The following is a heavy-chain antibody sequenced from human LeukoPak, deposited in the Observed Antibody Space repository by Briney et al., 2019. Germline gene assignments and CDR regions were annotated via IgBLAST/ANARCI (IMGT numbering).Heavy chain of an antibody. Sequence: GGSLRLSCAASGFTVSSNYMSWVRQAPGKGLEWVSVIYSGGSSYYADSVKGRFTISRDNSKNTLYLQMNSLRAEDTAVYYCARDFGYSLGAFDIWGQGTMVTVSS. J-gene: IGHJ3*02. CDR2: IYSGGSS. V-gene: IGHV3-53*01. CDR1: GFTVSSNY. D-gene: IGHD2-21*01. CDR3: ARDFGYSLGAFDI.